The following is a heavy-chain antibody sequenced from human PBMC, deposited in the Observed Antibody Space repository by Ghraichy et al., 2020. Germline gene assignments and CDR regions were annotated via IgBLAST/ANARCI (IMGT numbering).Heavy chain of an antibody. CDR2: ISSSSSYI. Sequence: GGSLRLSCAASGFTFSSYSMNWVRQAPGKGLEWVSSISSSSSYIYYADSVKGRFTISRDNAKNSLYLQMNSLRAEDTAVYYCARDLEYNITIFGVVISPYYYYYYMDVWGKGTAVTVSS. V-gene: IGHV3-21*01. CDR1: GFTFSSYS. D-gene: IGHD3-3*01. CDR3: ARDLEYNITIFGVVISPYYYYYYMDV. J-gene: IGHJ6*03.